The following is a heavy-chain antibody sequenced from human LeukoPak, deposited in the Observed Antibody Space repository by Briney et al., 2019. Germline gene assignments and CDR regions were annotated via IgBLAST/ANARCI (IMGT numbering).Heavy chain of an antibody. Sequence: GGSLRLSCAVSGFTLSSSWMTWVRQAPGKGLEWVANIKQDGNEKYYVDSVKGRFTISRDNAKNSLYLQMNSLRAEDTAVYYCARDFDWGQGTLVTVSS. V-gene: IGHV3-7*05. CDR2: IKQDGNEK. CDR3: ARDFD. CDR1: GFTLSSSW. J-gene: IGHJ1*01.